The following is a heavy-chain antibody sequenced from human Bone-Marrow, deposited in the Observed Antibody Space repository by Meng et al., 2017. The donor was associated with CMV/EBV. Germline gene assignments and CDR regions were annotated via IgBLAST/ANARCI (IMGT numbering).Heavy chain of an antibody. V-gene: IGHV3-7*01. CDR1: GGSISSSSYY. CDR3: ARDRSWGDYGWFDP. J-gene: IGHJ5*02. D-gene: IGHD3-16*01. Sequence: GGSLRLSCTVSGGSISSSSYYWGWVRQAPGKGLEWVANIKQDGSEKYYVDSVKGRFTISRDNAKNSLYLQMNSLRAEDTAVYYCARDRSWGDYGWFDPWGQGTLVTVPQ. CDR2: IKQDGSEK.